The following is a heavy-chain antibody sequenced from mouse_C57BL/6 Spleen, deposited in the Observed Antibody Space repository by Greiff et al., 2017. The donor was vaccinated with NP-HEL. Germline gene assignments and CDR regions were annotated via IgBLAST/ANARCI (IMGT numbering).Heavy chain of an antibody. CDR3: ARDGNYAYFDY. CDR2: INPSTGGT. Sequence: EVQLQQSGPELVKPGASVKISCKASGYSFTGYYMNWVKQSPEKSLEWIGEINPSTGGTTYNQKFKAKATLTVDKSSSTAYMQLKSLTSEDSAVYYCARDGNYAYFDYWGQGTTLTVSS. J-gene: IGHJ2*01. V-gene: IGHV1-42*01. CDR1: GYSFTGYY. D-gene: IGHD2-1*01.